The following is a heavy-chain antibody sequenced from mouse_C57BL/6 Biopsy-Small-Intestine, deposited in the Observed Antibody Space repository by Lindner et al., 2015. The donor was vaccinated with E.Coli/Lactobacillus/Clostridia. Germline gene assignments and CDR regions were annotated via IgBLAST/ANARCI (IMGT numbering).Heavy chain of an antibody. V-gene: IGHV1-4*01. CDR1: GYTFKTYG. CDR3: ARVSSVSGAARFDS. CDR2: INAYNGNT. J-gene: IGHJ4*01. Sequence: SVKVSCKASGYTFKTYGITWVRQAPGEGLEWMGWINAYNGNTNYAQNLKDRFIMTTDTSSNTAYMELRSLTSDDTAIYFCARVSSVSGAARFDSWGQGTLVTVSS.